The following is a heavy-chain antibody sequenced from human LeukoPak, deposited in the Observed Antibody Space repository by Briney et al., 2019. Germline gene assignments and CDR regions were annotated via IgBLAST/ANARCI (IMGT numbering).Heavy chain of an antibody. J-gene: IGHJ4*02. CDR1: GFTFSSYD. CDR3: AKDGGSYTGYFDY. CDR2: ISRSGGIT. D-gene: IGHD1-26*01. Sequence: GGSLRLSCAASGFTFSSYDMNWVRQAPGKGLEWVSAISRSGGITYYADSVKGRFTIPRDNSKNTLYLQMNSLRADDTAVYYCAKDGGSYTGYFDYWGQGTLVTVSS. V-gene: IGHV3-23*01.